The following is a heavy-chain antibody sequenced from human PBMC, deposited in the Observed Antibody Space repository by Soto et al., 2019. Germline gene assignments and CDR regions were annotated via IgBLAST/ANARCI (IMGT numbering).Heavy chain of an antibody. CDR1: GFIFSGYT. CDR3: ARDREYLDY. V-gene: IGHV3-30-3*01. CDR2: TSYDGSNK. Sequence: QVQLVESGGGVVQPGRSLRLSCAASGFIFSGYTMHWVRQAPGKGLEWVAVTSYDGSNKYYVDSVKGRFTISRDNSKNTLYLQMNSLRAEDTAVYYCARDREYLDYWGQGTLVTVSS. J-gene: IGHJ4*02.